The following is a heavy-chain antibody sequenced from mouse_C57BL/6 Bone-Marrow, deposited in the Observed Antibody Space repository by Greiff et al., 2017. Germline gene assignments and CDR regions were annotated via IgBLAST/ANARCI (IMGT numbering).Heavy chain of an antibody. D-gene: IGHD2-4*01. CDR1: GYTFTSYW. CDR3: ARGTPYDYDDY. V-gene: IGHV1-69*01. Sequence: VQLQQPGAELVMPGASVKLSCKASGYTFTSYWMHWVKQRPGQGLEWIGEIDPSDSYTNYNQKFNGKSTLTVDKSSSTAYMQLSSLTSEDSAVYYCARGTPYDYDDYWGQGTTLTVSA. CDR2: IDPSDSYT. J-gene: IGHJ2*01.